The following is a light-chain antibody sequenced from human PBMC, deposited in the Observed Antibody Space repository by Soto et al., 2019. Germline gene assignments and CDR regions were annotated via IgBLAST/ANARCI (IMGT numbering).Light chain of an antibody. V-gene: IGLV6-57*04. J-gene: IGLJ2*01. CDR2: EDN. CDR3: QSYDSSIVV. CDR1: SGSIASNY. Sequence: NFMLTQPHSVSESPGQTVTISCTRSSGSIASNYVQWYQQRPGRAPTTVIYEDNQRPSGVPDRFSGSIDSSSNSASLTISGLKTEDEADYFCQSYDSSIVVFGGGTKLTVL.